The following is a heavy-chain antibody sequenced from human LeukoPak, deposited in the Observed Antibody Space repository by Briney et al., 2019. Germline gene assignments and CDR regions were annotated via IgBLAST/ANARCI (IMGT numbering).Heavy chain of an antibody. CDR2: IWYDGSNK. CDR3: AREETYYDILTGYYHLAGMDV. CDR1: GFTFSSYG. J-gene: IGHJ6*02. Sequence: GGSLRLSCAASGFTFSSYGMHWVRQAPGKGLEWVAVIWYDGSNKYYADSVKGRFTISRDNSKNTLYLQMNSLRAEDTAVYYCAREETYYDILTGYYHLAGMDVWGQGTTVTVSS. V-gene: IGHV3-33*01. D-gene: IGHD3-9*01.